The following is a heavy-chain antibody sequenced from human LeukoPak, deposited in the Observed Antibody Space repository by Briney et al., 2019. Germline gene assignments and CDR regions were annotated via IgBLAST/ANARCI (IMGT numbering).Heavy chain of an antibody. CDR3: ARQQLWLRKDYYYYMDV. V-gene: IGHV4-39*07. CDR2: IYYSGST. J-gene: IGHJ6*03. CDR1: GGSISSSSYY. D-gene: IGHD5-18*01. Sequence: SETLSLTCTVSGGSISSSSYYWGWIRQPPGKGLEWIGSIYYSGSTYYNPSLKSRVTISVDTSKNQFSLKLSSVTAADTAVYYCARQQLWLRKDYYYYMDVWGKGTTVTVSS.